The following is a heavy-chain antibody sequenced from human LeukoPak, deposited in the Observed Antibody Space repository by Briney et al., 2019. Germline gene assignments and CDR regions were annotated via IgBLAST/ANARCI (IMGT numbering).Heavy chain of an antibody. CDR1: GFTFSSYW. CDR2: INSDGSST. CDR3: ARAKQGIYGGTPGYFDY. J-gene: IGHJ4*02. V-gene: IGHV3-74*01. D-gene: IGHD4-23*01. Sequence: GGSLRLSCAASGFTFSSYWMHWVRQAPGKGLVWVSRINSDGSSTSYADSVKGRFTISRENAKNSLYLQVNSLRAGDTAVYYCARAKQGIYGGTPGYFDYWGQGTLVTVSS.